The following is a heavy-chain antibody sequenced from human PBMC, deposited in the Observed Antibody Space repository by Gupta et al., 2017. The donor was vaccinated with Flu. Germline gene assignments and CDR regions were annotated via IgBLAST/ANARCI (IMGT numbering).Heavy chain of an antibody. CDR2: ISGSGGST. CDR3: ARALTPTYYYYGMDV. J-gene: IGHJ6*02. CDR1: GFTFSSYA. V-gene: IGHV3-23*01. Sequence: EVQLLESGGGLVQPGGSLRLSCAASGFTFSSYAMSWVRQAPGKGLGWVSAISGSGGSTYYADSVKGRFTISRDNSKNTLYLQMNSLRAEDTAVYYCARALTPTYYYYGMDVWGQGTTVTVSS. D-gene: IGHD3-9*01.